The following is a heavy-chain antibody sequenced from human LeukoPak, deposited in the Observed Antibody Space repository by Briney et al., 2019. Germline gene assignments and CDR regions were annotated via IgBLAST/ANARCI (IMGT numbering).Heavy chain of an antibody. D-gene: IGHD2-2*01. V-gene: IGHV3-21*01. CDR3: ARDYCSSTSCYARGYYYYMDV. CDR1: GFTFSSYS. J-gene: IGHJ6*03. CDR2: ISSSSSYI. Sequence: PGGSLRLSCAASGFTFSSYSMNWVRQAPGKGLEWVSSISSSSSYIYYADSVKGRFTISRDNAKNSLYLQMNSLRAEDTAVYYCARDYCSSTSCYARGYYYYMDVWGKGTTVTVSS.